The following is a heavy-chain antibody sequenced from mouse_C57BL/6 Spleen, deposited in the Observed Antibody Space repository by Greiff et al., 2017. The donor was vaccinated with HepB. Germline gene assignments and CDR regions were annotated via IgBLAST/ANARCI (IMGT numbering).Heavy chain of an antibody. Sequence: QVQLQQPGAELVKPGASVKLSCKASGYTFTSYWMQWVKQRPGQGREWIGEIDPSDSYTNYNQKFKGKATLTVDTSSSTAYMQLSSLTSEDAAVYYCARGGTTVVAPYFDVWGTGTTVTVSS. V-gene: IGHV1-50*01. D-gene: IGHD1-1*01. CDR2: IDPSDSYT. CDR3: ARGGTTVVAPYFDV. J-gene: IGHJ1*03. CDR1: GYTFTSYW.